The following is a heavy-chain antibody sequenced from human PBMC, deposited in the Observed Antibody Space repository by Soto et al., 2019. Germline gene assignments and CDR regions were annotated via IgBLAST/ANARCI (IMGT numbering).Heavy chain of an antibody. CDR2: ISWNSGSI. CDR1: GFTFDDYA. V-gene: IGHV3-9*01. Sequence: VQLVESGGGLVQPGRSLRLSCAASGFTFDDYAMHWVRQAPGKGLEWVSGISWNSGSIGYADSVKGRFTISRDNAKNSLYLQMNSLRAEDTALYYCAKTPIFDYGDYYFDYWGQGTLVTVSS. CDR3: AKTPIFDYGDYYFDY. J-gene: IGHJ4*02. D-gene: IGHD4-17*01.